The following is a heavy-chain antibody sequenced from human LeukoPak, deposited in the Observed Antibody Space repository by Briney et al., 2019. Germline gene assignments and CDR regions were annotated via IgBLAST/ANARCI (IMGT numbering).Heavy chain of an antibody. CDR1: GYPLTRYG. CDR3: ATGVVDFDY. CDR2: VGANNANT. J-gene: IGHJ4*02. Sequence: ASVTVSCKASGYPLTRYGFTWVGQAPGQGLEWMGWVGANNANTKLEQKFQGRRSMAIDPSTGIVHMELRDLISDDTAVYYCATGVVDFDYWGQGTLVTVSS. D-gene: IGHD3-16*02. V-gene: IGHV1-18*01.